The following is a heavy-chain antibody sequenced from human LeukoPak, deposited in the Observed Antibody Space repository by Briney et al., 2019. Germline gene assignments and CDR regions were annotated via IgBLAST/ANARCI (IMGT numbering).Heavy chain of an antibody. J-gene: IGHJ4*02. CDR1: GFTFSSYA. D-gene: IGHD2-2*01. Sequence: GGSLRLSCAASGFTFSSYAMSWVRQAPGKGLEWVSAISGSGGSTYYADSVKGRFTISRDNSKNTLYLQMNSLRAEDTAVYYCAKVFRRLGYCSSTSCYLFDYWGPGTLVTVSS. CDR2: ISGSGGST. CDR3: AKVFRRLGYCSSTSCYLFDY. V-gene: IGHV3-23*01.